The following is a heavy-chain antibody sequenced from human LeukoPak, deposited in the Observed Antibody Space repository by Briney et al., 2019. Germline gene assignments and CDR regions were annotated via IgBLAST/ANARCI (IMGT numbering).Heavy chain of an antibody. D-gene: IGHD6-13*01. CDR1: GFTFSSYS. Sequence: PGGSLRLSCAASGFTFSSYSMNWVRQAPGKGLEWVSSISSSSSYIYYADSVKGRFTISRDNAKNSLYLQMNSLRAEDTAVYYCARVNPHKQQLVSEYYMDVWGKGTTVTVSS. J-gene: IGHJ6*03. CDR3: ARVNPHKQQLVSEYYMDV. CDR2: ISSSSSYI. V-gene: IGHV3-21*01.